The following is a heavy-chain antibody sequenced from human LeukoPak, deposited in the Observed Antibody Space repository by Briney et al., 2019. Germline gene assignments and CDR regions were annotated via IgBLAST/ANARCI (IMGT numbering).Heavy chain of an antibody. CDR3: ARARGGEAIDY. V-gene: IGHV4-34*01. D-gene: IGHD3-10*01. Sequence: SETLSLTCAVYGESFNGYYWTWIRQPPGKGLEWIGEINHSESTNWIGEINHSESTNYSPSLKSRVTISVDTSKNQFSLKVTSVTAADTAIYYCARARGGEAIDYWGQGTRVTVSS. CDR1: GESFNGYY. J-gene: IGHJ4*02. CDR2: INHSESTNWIGEINHSEST.